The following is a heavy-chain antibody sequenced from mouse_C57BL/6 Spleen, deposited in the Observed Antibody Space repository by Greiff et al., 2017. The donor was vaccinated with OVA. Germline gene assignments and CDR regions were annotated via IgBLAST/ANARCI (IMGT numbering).Heavy chain of an antibody. J-gene: IGHJ4*01. V-gene: IGHV5-15*01. CDR3: ARHDGYYGVYAMDY. Sequence: EVKLVESGGGLVQPGGSLKLSCAASGFTFSDYGMAWVRQAPRKGPEWVAFISNLAYSIYYADTVTGRFTISRENAKNTLYLEMSSLRSEDTAMYYCARHDGYYGVYAMDYWGQGTSVTVSS. D-gene: IGHD2-3*01. CDR2: ISNLAYSI. CDR1: GFTFSDYG.